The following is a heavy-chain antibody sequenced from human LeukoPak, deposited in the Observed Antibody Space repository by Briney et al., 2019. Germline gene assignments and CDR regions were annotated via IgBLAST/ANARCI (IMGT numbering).Heavy chain of an antibody. V-gene: IGHV4-59*08. CDR3: AIGSGYSSYYYYYYGMDV. D-gene: IGHD3-3*01. Sequence: SETLSLTCTVSGGSISSYYWSWIRQPPGKGLEWIGYIYYSGSTNYNPSLKSRVTISVDTSKNQFSLKLSSVTAADTAVYYCAIGSGYSSYYYYYYGMDVWGQGTTVTVSS. CDR1: GGSISSYY. CDR2: IYYSGST. J-gene: IGHJ6*02.